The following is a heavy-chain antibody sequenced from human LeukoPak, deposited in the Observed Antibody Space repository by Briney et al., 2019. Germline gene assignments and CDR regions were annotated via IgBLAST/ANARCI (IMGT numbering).Heavy chain of an antibody. CDR3: ARDTYDSSGYSYGIY. V-gene: IGHV3-33*01. CDR2: IWYDGSNK. J-gene: IGHJ4*02. CDR1: GFTFSSYG. Sequence: GGSLRLSCAASGFTFSSYGMHWVRQAPGKGLEWVAVIWYDGSNKYYADSVKGRFTISRDNSKNTLYLQMNSLRAEDTALYYCARDTYDSSGYSYGIYWGQGTLVTVSS. D-gene: IGHD3-22*01.